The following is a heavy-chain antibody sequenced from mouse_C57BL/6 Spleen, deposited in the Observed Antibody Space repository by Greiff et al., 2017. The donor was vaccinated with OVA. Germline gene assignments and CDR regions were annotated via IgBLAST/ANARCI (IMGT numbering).Heavy chain of an antibody. V-gene: IGHV1-50*01. CDR3: ARRAISYAMDY. J-gene: IGHJ4*01. Sequence: QVQLQQSGAELVKPGASVKLSCKASGYTFTSYWMQWVKQRPGQGLEWIGEIDPSDSYTNYNQKFKGKATLTVDTSSSTAYMQLSSLTSEDSAVYYCARRAISYAMDYWGQGTSVTVSS. CDR1: GYTFTSYW. CDR2: IDPSDSYT.